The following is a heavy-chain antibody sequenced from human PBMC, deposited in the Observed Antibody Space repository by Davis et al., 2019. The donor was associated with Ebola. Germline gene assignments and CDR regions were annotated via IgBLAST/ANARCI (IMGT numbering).Heavy chain of an antibody. CDR2: IKQDGSEK. J-gene: IGHJ5*02. V-gene: IGHV3-7*03. CDR3: AKDQVISNYYDSSGYYSRFDP. Sequence: GESLKISCAASGFTFSSYWMSWVRQAPGKGLEWVANIKQDGSEKYYVDSVKGRFTISRDNSQNTLFLQMNSLRAEDTAVYYCAKDQVISNYYDSSGYYSRFDPWGQGTLVTVSS. D-gene: IGHD3-22*01. CDR1: GFTFSSYW.